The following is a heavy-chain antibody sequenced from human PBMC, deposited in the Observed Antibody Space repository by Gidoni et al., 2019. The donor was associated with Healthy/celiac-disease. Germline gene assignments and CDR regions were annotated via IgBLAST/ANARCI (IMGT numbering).Heavy chain of an antibody. D-gene: IGHD3-10*01. CDR2: IYYSGSTYSGST. J-gene: IGHJ4*02. CDR3: ASLYYGSGSYYAYFDN. Sequence: QLQLQESGPGLVKPSETLSLTCTVSGGSISSTNYYWGWIRQPPVKGLEWIGSIYYSGSTYSGSTYYTPSLKSRVTISVNTSKNQFTLRLSSVTAADTAVYFCASLYYGSGSYYAYFDNWGQGTLVTVSS. CDR1: GGSISSTNYY. V-gene: IGHV4-39*01.